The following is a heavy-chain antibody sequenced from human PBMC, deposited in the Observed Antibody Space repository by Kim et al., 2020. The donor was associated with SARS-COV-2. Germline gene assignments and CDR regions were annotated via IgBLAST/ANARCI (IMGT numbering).Heavy chain of an antibody. Sequence: TLKRRVTISVETSKNQFALKLSSVTAADTAVYYCARAYYDGSGYRNFDIWGQGTMVTVSS. V-gene: IGHV4-30-2*05. J-gene: IGHJ3*02. D-gene: IGHD3-22*01. CDR3: ARAYYDGSGYRNFDI.